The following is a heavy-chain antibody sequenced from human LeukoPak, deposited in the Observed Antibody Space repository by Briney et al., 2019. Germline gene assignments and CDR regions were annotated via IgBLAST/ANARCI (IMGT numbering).Heavy chain of an antibody. CDR1: GFTFSNAW. D-gene: IGHD4-23*01. CDR2: IKSKTDGGTT. V-gene: IGHV3-15*01. CDR3: ARGADYGGNGVGY. Sequence: GGSLRLSCAASGFTFSNAWMSWVRQAPGKGLEWVGRIKSKTDGGTTDYAAPVKGRFTISRDDSKNTLYLQMNSLRAEDTAVYYCARGADYGGNGVGYWGQGTLVTVSS. J-gene: IGHJ4*02.